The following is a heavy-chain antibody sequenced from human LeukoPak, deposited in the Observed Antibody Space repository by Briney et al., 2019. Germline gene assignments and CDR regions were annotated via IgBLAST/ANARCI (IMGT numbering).Heavy chain of an antibody. CDR3: AKKMDDAFDI. Sequence: GGSLRLSCAASGFTFSDYGMHWVRQAPGRGLEWVAVISFDGSNKYYADSVKGRFTISKDNSKNSLYLQMNNLRAEDTAVYYCAKKMDDAFDIWGQGTMVTVSS. D-gene: IGHD5-24*01. CDR2: ISFDGSNK. J-gene: IGHJ3*02. V-gene: IGHV3-30*18. CDR1: GFTFSDYG.